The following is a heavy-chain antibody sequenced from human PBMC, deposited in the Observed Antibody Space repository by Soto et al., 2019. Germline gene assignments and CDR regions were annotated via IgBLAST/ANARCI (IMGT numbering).Heavy chain of an antibody. D-gene: IGHD2-15*01. CDR2: IHISAIT. CDR3: ARINGGSPDF. Sequence: QVHLQESGPGLVKPSETLSLTCTVSGGSMNAHFWSWIRQSAGKGLEWIGHIHISAITTYNPSLKSRVTMSLDPPKNQLSLKLTSVTAADTAVYYCARINGGSPDFWGQGTLVSVPS. J-gene: IGHJ4*02. V-gene: IGHV4-4*07. CDR1: GGSMNAHF.